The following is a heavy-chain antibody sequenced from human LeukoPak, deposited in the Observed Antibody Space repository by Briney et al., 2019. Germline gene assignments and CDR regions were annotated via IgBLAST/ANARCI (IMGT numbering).Heavy chain of an antibody. V-gene: IGHV4-34*01. CDR1: GGSFSGYY. CDR3: ARGIRYSSSSLDY. J-gene: IGHJ4*02. D-gene: IGHD6-13*01. CDR2: VNHSGST. Sequence: SETLSLTCAVYGGSFSGYYWSWIRQPPGKGLEWIGEVNHSGSTNYNPSLKSRVTISVDTSKNQFSLKLSSVTAADTAVYYCARGIRYSSSSLDYWGQGTLVTVSS.